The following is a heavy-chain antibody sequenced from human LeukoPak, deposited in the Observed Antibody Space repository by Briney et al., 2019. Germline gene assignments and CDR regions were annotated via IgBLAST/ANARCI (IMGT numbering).Heavy chain of an antibody. J-gene: IGHJ3*02. CDR1: GGSISSSSYY. CDR2: IYYSGST. CDR3: ARPAWDIVVVPAAKNDAFDI. D-gene: IGHD2-2*01. V-gene: IGHV4-39*01. Sequence: PSETLSLTCTVSGGSISSSSYYRGWIRQPPGKGLEWIGSIYYSGSTYYNPSLKSRVTISVDTSKNQFSLKLSSVTAADTAVYYCARPAWDIVVVPAAKNDAFDIWGQGTMVTVSS.